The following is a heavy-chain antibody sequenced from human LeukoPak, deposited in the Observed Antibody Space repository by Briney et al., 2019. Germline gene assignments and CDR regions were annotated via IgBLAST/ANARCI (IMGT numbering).Heavy chain of an antibody. CDR2: MNPNSGNT. Sequence: ASVKVSCKASGYTFTGYYMHWVRQATGQGLEWMGWMNPNSGNTGYAQKFQGRVTMTRNTSITTAYMELSSLRSEGTAVYYCARVVWNDGTDAFDIWGQGTVVTVSS. D-gene: IGHD1-1*01. CDR1: GYTFTGYY. J-gene: IGHJ3*02. CDR3: ARVVWNDGTDAFDI. V-gene: IGHV1-8*02.